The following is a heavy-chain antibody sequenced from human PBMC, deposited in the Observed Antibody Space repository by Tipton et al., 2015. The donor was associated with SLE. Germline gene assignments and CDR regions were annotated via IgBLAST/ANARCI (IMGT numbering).Heavy chain of an antibody. CDR3: ARAPYCSGGSCYSDMDYFDY. Sequence: TLSLTCTVSGGSISSGSYYWSWIRQPAGKGLEWIGRIYTSGSTNYNPSLKSRVTISVDTSKNQFSLKLSSVTAADTAVYYCARAPYCSGGSCYSDMDYFDYWGQGTLVTVSS. J-gene: IGHJ4*02. CDR1: GGSISSGSYY. D-gene: IGHD2-15*01. CDR2: IYTSGST. V-gene: IGHV4-61*02.